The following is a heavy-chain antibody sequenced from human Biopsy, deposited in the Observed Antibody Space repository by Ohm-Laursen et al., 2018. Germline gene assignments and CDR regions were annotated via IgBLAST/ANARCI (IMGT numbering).Heavy chain of an antibody. CDR2: INHRGRS. Sequence: GTLSLTCEVSGESFSDYYWSWIRQSPGKGLEWIGEINHRGRSSYSPSLQSRVTISVDASKNQFSLNMKSATAADTAVYFCAREGGGLLPIRLTDFWGPGMMVTVSS. V-gene: IGHV4-34*01. CDR1: GESFSDYY. CDR3: AREGGGLLPIRLTDF. J-gene: IGHJ4*02. D-gene: IGHD1-26*01.